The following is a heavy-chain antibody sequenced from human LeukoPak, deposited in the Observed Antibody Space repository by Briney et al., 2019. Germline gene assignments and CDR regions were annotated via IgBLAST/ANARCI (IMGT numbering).Heavy chain of an antibody. CDR1: GFTFDDYA. D-gene: IGHD6-19*01. CDR3: TRDEGYSSGWKDYAFDI. J-gene: IGHJ3*02. Sequence: PGGSLRLSCAASGFTFDDYAMSWFRQAPGKGLEWVGFIRSKAYGGTTEYAASVKGRFTISRDDSKSIAYLQMNSLKTEDTAVYYCTRDEGYSSGWKDYAFDIWGQGTMVTVSS. V-gene: IGHV3-49*03. CDR2: IRSKAYGGTT.